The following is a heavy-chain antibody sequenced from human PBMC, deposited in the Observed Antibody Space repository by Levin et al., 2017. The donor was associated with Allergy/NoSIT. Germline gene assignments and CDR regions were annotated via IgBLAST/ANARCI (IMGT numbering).Heavy chain of an antibody. J-gene: IGHJ5*02. V-gene: IGHV1-46*01. CDR1: GYTFTTYY. D-gene: IGHD3-22*01. Sequence: ASVKVSCKASGYTFTTYYIHWVRQAPGQGLEWMGVINPSGGTTGYAQKFQGRVTMTRAPSTSTVDMELSSLRSDDTAVYYCARADYYDGSGYYSNWFDPWGQGTLVTVSS. CDR3: ARADYYDGSGYYSNWFDP. CDR2: INPSGGTT.